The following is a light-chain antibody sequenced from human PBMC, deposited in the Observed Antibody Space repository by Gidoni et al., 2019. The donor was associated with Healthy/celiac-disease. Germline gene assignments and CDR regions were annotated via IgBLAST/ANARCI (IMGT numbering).Light chain of an antibody. V-gene: IGLV1-40*01. Sequence: SVLTQPPSVSGAPGQRVTISCTGISSNIGAGYDVHWYQQLPGTAPKLLIYGNSNRPSGVPDRFSGSKSGTSASLAITGLQAEDEADYYCQSYDSSLSGSVFGGGTKLTVL. J-gene: IGLJ2*01. CDR2: GNS. CDR1: SSNIGAGYD. CDR3: QSYDSSLSGSV.